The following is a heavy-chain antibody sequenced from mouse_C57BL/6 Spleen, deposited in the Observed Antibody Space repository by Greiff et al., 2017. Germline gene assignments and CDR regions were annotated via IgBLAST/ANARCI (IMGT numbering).Heavy chain of an antibody. CDR2: IRSKSNNYAT. D-gene: IGHD2-14*01. CDR1: GFSFNTYA. Sequence: VQLKQSGGGLVQPKGSLKLSCAASGFSFNTYAMNWVRQAPGKGLEWVARIRSKSNNYATYYADSVKDRFTISRDDSESMLYLQMNNLKTEDTAMYYSVRQGVRGYFDYWGQGTTLTVSS. J-gene: IGHJ2*01. CDR3: VRQGVRGYFDY. V-gene: IGHV10-1*01.